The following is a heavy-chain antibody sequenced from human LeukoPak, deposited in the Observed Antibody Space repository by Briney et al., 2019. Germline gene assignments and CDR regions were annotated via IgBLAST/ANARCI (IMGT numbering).Heavy chain of an antibody. CDR3: AKGRGSGYYHFDY. Sequence: GGSLRLSCAGSGFTFSNYAMTWVRQAPGKGLEWVSAISGSGDTYYADSVKGRFTISRDNSKNTLYLQMNSLRAEDTAVYYCAKGRGSGYYHFDYWGRGTLVTVSS. D-gene: IGHD3-22*01. V-gene: IGHV3-23*01. CDR1: GFTFSNYA. CDR2: ISGSGDT. J-gene: IGHJ4*02.